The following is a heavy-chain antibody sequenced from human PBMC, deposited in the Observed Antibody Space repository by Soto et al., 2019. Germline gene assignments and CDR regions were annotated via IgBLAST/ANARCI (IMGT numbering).Heavy chain of an antibody. CDR3: ARVPIGSGYYL. V-gene: IGHV4-61*01. CDR1: GGSVSSGSYY. J-gene: IGHJ4*01. Sequence: QVQLQESGPGLVKPSETLSLTCTVSGGSVSSGSYYWSWIRQPPGKGLEWIGYIYYSGSTNYNPSLKSRVSISVATFTNQFSLTLSAVTAADTAVYYCARVPIGSGYYLWGHGTLVTVSS. CDR2: IYYSGST. D-gene: IGHD3-22*01.